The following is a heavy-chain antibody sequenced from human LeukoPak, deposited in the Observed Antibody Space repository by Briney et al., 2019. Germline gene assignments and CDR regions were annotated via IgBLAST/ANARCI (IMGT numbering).Heavy chain of an antibody. CDR1: GFTFSSYW. D-gene: IGHD1-20*01. J-gene: IGHJ5*02. V-gene: IGHV4-39*01. CDR2: IYYSGST. CDR3: ARLAGITGPRRDWFDP. Sequence: GSLRLSCAASGFTFSSYWMSWVRQAPGKGLEWIGSIYYSGSTYYNPSLKSRVTISVDTSKNQFSLKLSSVTAADTAVYYCARLAGITGPRRDWFDPWGQGTLVTVSS.